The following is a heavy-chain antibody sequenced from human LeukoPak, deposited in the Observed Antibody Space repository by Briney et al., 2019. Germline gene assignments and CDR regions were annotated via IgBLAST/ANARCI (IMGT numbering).Heavy chain of an antibody. V-gene: IGHV3-23*01. D-gene: IGHD2-2*01. CDR2: ISSSSSYI. J-gene: IGHJ4*02. CDR1: GFTFSSYA. Sequence: PGGSLRLSCAASGFTFSSYAMSWVRQAPGKGLEWVSSISSSSSYIYYADSVKGRFTISRDNSKNTLYLQMNSLRAEDTAVYYCAKGLDQQDYWGQGTLVTVSS. CDR3: AKGLDQQDY.